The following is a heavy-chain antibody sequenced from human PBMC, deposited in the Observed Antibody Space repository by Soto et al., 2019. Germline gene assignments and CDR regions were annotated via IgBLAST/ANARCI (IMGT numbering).Heavy chain of an antibody. D-gene: IGHD4-17*01. V-gene: IGHV1-8*01. CDR1: GYTFTSYD. CDR2: MNPDSGNT. CDR3: ARSTNDYGDRH. Sequence: QVQLVQSGAEVKKRGSSVKVSCKASGYTFTSYDINWVRQATGQGLEWMGWMNPDSGNTGYAQKFQGRVTMTRNTSMSTAYMELSSLRSEDTAVYYCARSTNDYGDRHLGQGTLVTVSS. J-gene: IGHJ4*02.